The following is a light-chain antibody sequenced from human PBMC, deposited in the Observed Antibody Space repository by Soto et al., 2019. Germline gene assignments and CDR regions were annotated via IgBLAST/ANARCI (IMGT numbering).Light chain of an antibody. CDR1: QSISSW. Sequence: DIQMTQSPSTLSASVGDRVTITCRASQSISSWLAWYQQKPGTAPKLLIYKASTLESGVPSRFSGSRSGTEFTLSVSSLQPADFAIYYCQQYNDSLPYTFGQGTKLEIK. J-gene: IGKJ2*01. CDR3: QQYNDSLPYT. V-gene: IGKV1-5*03. CDR2: KAS.